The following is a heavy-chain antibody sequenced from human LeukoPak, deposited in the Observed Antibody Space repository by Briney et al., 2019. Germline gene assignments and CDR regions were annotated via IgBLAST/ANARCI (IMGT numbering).Heavy chain of an antibody. CDR1: GYTLTELS. CDR3: AIAAAGTDGMDV. D-gene: IGHD6-13*01. Sequence: ASVKVSCKVSGYTLTELSMHWVRQAPGKGLEWIGGFDPEDGETIYAQKFQGRVTMTEDTSTDTAYMELSSLRSEDTAVYYCAIAAAGTDGMDVWGQGTTVTVSS. CDR2: FDPEDGET. V-gene: IGHV1-24*01. J-gene: IGHJ6*02.